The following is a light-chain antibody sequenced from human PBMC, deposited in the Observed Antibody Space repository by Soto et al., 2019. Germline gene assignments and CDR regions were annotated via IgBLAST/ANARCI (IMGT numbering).Light chain of an antibody. CDR2: GGS. CDR3: QQYYSSRT. CDR1: QSVGSRW. J-gene: IGKJ1*01. Sequence: EIVLTQSPGTVSLSPGERATLSCRASQSVGSRWLAWYQQKPGQAPRVLIYGGSNRATGIPDRFSGSGYGTDFTLTISRLEPEDFAVDYCQQYYSSRTFGQGTKVEMK. V-gene: IGKV3-20*01.